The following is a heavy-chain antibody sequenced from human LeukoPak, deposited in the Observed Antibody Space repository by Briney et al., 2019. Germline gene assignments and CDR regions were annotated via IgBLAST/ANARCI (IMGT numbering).Heavy chain of an antibody. CDR2: ISGSGATT. CDR3: AKAGYSSSWPFDS. D-gene: IGHD6-13*01. J-gene: IGHJ4*02. Sequence: GSLRLSCAASGVSFSSNGMGWVRQAPGQGLEWVSAISGSGATTYYADSVKGRFTISRDNSKNTLYLQMNSLRGEDTAVYYCAKAGYSSSWPFDSWRQGTLVTVSS. CDR1: GVSFSSNG. V-gene: IGHV3-23*01.